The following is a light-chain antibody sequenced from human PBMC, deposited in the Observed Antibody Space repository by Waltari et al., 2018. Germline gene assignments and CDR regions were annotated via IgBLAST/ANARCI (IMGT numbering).Light chain of an antibody. Sequence: QSALTQPASVSGSPGQSITISSPATSRAVRVYNSVPWFQQHPDKPPRLLIFDVTNRPSGVSNRFSGSNSGNTASLTISGLQAEDEADYYCSSYTSRATWVFGGGTRLAVL. CDR3: SSYTSRATWV. J-gene: IGLJ3*02. CDR2: DVT. V-gene: IGLV2-14*03. CDR1: SRAVRVYNS.